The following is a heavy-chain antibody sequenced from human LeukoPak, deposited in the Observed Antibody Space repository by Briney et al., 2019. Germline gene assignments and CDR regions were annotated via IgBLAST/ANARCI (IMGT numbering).Heavy chain of an antibody. CDR2: ISSSSSYI. D-gene: IGHD4-17*01. J-gene: IGHJ4*02. CDR1: GFTFSSYS. Sequence: GGSLRLSCAASGFTFSSYSMNWVRQAPGKGLEWVSSISSSSSYIYYADSVKGRFTISRDNSKNTLYLQMNSLRAEDTAVYYCAKDLLYGLDYWGQGTLVTVSS. CDR3: AKDLLYGLDY. V-gene: IGHV3-21*01.